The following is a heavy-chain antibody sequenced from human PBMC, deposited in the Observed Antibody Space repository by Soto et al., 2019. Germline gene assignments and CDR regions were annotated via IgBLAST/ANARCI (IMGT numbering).Heavy chain of an antibody. Sequence: SETLSLACTVPGCSISSYYWSWIRQPPGKGLEWIGYIYYSGSTNYNPSLKSRVTISVDTSKNQFSLKLSSVTAADTAVYYCARQYDSSGYPLDYWGQGTLVTVS. CDR3: ARQYDSSGYPLDY. CDR2: IYYSGST. V-gene: IGHV4-59*01. D-gene: IGHD3-22*01. CDR1: GCSISSYY. J-gene: IGHJ4*02.